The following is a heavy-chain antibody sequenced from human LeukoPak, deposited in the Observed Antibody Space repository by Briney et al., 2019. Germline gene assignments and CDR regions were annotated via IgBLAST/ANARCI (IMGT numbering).Heavy chain of an antibody. CDR3: ARTSGLVGARTGWDYFDY. J-gene: IGHJ4*02. Sequence: GESLKISCKGSGQRFTSYWIGGVRKLHGKGLEGMGIIYPDDSDTRYSPSFKVQVTISADKSISTAYLQWSSLKASDTAMYYCARTSGLVGARTGWDYFDYWGQGTLVTVSS. D-gene: IGHD1-26*01. CDR2: IYPDDSDT. V-gene: IGHV5-51*01. CDR1: GQRFTSYW.